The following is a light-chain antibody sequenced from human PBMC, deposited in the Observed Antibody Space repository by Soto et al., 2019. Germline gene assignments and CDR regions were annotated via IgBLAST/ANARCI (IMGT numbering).Light chain of an antibody. CDR3: QQYGSSPPYT. CDR2: GAS. Sequence: EIVLTQSPGILSLSPGERATLSCRASQSVSSSYLAWYQQKPGQAPRLLIYGASNRATGIPARFSASGSKTHPTLTISRLEAEDFAAYYCQQYGSSPPYTFGQGT. J-gene: IGKJ2*01. CDR1: QSVSSSY. V-gene: IGKV3-20*01.